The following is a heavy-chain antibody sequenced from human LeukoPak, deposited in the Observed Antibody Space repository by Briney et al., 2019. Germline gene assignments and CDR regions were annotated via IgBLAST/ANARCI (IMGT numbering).Heavy chain of an antibody. CDR2: IYYSGST. D-gene: IGHD6-13*01. Sequence: PSETLSLTCTVSGGSISSYYWSWIRQPPGKGLEWIGYIYYSGSTNCNPSLKSRVTISVDTSKNQFSLKLSSVTAADTAVYYCAREIIAAAGQYWFDPWGQGTLVTVSS. V-gene: IGHV4-59*01. CDR3: AREIIAAAGQYWFDP. CDR1: GGSISSYY. J-gene: IGHJ5*02.